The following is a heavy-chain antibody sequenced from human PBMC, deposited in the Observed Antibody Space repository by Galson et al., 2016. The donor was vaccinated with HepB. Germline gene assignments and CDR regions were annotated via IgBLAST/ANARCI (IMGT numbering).Heavy chain of an antibody. CDR3: TRSVFSGYEPWAWGPKSKDYYYGMDV. CDR2: IKQDGSEK. Sequence: SLRLSCAASGFSFSKYSLTWVRQAPGKGLEWVANIKQDGSEKYYVESVEGRFTIFRDNAKKSLYLQMNSLRADDTAVSYCTRSVFSGYEPWAWGPKSKDYYYGMDVWGQGTTVTVSS. CDR1: GFSFSKYS. D-gene: IGHD5-12*01. V-gene: IGHV3-7*01. J-gene: IGHJ6*02.